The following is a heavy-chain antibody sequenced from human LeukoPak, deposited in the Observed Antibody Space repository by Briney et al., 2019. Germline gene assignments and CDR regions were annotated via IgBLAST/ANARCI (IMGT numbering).Heavy chain of an antibody. V-gene: IGHV4-39*01. CDR3: ARRGTGPFDY. CDR1: GGSISSSSYS. CDR2: IYYSGST. D-gene: IGHD1-1*01. Sequence: SETLSLTCTVSGGSISSSSYSWGWIRQPPGKGLEWIGSIYYSGSTYYNPSLKSRVTISVDTSKNQFSLKLSSVTAADTAVYYCARRGTGPFDYWGQGTLVTVSS. J-gene: IGHJ4*02.